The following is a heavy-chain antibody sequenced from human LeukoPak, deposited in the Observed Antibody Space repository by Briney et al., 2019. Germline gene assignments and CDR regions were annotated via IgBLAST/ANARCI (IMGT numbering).Heavy chain of an antibody. CDR2: MNPNSGNT. CDR1: GYTFTSYD. J-gene: IGHJ6*03. Sequence: ASVKVSCKASGYTFTSYDINWVRQATGQGLEWMGWMNPNSGNTGYAQKFQGRVTITRNTSISTAYMELSSLRSEDTAVYYCARGRELPDYYYYYYMDVWGKGTTVTVSS. V-gene: IGHV1-8*03. CDR3: ARGRELPDYYYYYYMDV. D-gene: IGHD1-26*01.